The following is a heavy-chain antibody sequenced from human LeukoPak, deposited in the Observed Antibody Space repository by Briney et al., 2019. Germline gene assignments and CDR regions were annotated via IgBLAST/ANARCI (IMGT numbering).Heavy chain of an antibody. Sequence: GETLRLSCAASGFTFSSYGMSWVRQAPGKGLEWVSAISDSGGRTFYADSVKGRFTISRDNSKNTLYLQINNLRAEDTAVYYCAKDSYDTSIWGQGTLVTVS. CDR2: ISDSGGRT. V-gene: IGHV3-23*01. D-gene: IGHD3-22*01. J-gene: IGHJ4*02. CDR1: GFTFSSYG. CDR3: AKDSYDTSI.